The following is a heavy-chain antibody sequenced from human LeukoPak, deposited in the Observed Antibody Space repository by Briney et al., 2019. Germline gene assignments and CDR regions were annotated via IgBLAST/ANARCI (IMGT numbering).Heavy chain of an antibody. Sequence: SETLSLTCTVSGGSISSSSCYWGWIRQPPGKGLEWIGSIYYSGSTYYNPSLKSRVTISVDTSKNQFSLKLSSVTAADTAVYYCARRRQQLVRPLPFDYWGQGTLVTVSS. V-gene: IGHV4-39*07. CDR2: IYYSGST. CDR1: GGSISSSSCY. D-gene: IGHD6-13*01. CDR3: ARRRQQLVRPLPFDY. J-gene: IGHJ4*02.